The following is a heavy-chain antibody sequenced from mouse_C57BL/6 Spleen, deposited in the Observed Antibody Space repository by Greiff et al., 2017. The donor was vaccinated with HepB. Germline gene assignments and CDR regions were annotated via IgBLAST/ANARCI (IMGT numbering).Heavy chain of an antibody. J-gene: IGHJ2*01. CDR1: GFTFTDYY. V-gene: IGHV7-3*01. CDR3: ARYDWDPYFDY. CDR2: IRNKANGYTT. Sequence: EVMLVESGGGLVQPGGSLSLSCAASGFTFTDYYMSWVRQPPGKALEWLGFIRNKANGYTTEYSASVKGRFTISRDNSQSFLYLQMNALSAEDSATYYCARYDWDPYFDYWGQGTTLTVSS. D-gene: IGHD4-1*01.